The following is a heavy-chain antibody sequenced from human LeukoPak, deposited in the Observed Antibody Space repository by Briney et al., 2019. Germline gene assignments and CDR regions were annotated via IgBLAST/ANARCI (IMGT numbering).Heavy chain of an antibody. CDR3: ARDYRSYYGSGSYYGWFDP. CDR1: GFTFSSYE. D-gene: IGHD3-10*01. Sequence: PGGSLRLSCAASGFTFSSYEMNWVRQAPGKGLEGVSYISSSGSTTYYADSVKGRLTISRDNAKNSLYLQMNSLRAEDTAVYYCARDYRSYYGSGSYYGWFDPWGQGTLVTVSS. V-gene: IGHV3-48*03. J-gene: IGHJ5*02. CDR2: ISSSGSTT.